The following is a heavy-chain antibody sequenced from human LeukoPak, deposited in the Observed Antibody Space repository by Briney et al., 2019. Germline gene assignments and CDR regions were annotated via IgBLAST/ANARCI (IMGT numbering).Heavy chain of an antibody. J-gene: IGHJ4*02. D-gene: IGHD5-12*01. CDR1: GFTFSSYA. CDR2: ISYDGSNK. V-gene: IGHV3-30*04. Sequence: PGRSLRLSCAASGFTFSSYAMHWVRQAPGKGLEWVAVISYDGSNKYYADSVKGRFTISRDNSKNTLYLQMNSLRAEDTAVYYCARPYSGYVQLDYWGQGTLVTVSS. CDR3: ARPYSGYVQLDY.